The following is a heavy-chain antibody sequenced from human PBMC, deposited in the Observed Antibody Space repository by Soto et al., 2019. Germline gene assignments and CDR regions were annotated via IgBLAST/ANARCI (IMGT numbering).Heavy chain of an antibody. CDR3: ARDDYLYYYGMDV. Sequence: QVQLVQSGAEEKKPGASVKVSCKASGYTFTSYAMHWVRQAPGVRQAPGQRLEWMGWINAGNGNTKYSQKFQGRVSITEDTXASTAYMELSSLRSEDTAVYYCARDDYLYYYGMDVWGQGTTVTVSS. D-gene: IGHD4-17*01. CDR1: GYTFTSYA. J-gene: IGHJ6*02. V-gene: IGHV1-3*05. CDR2: INAGNGNT.